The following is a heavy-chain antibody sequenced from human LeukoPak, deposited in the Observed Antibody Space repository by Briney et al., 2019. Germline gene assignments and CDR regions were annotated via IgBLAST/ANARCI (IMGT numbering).Heavy chain of an antibody. J-gene: IGHJ6*03. CDR3: ARAPSYSSSWYPPYYYYYYMDV. CDR2: INHSGST. D-gene: IGHD6-13*01. V-gene: IGHV4-34*01. Sequence: ASETLSLTCAVYGGSFSGYYWSWIRQPPGKGLEWIGEINHSGSTNYNPSLKSRVTISVDTSKNQFSLELSSVTAADTAVYYCARAPSYSSSWYPPYYYYYYMDVWGKGTTVTVSS. CDR1: GGSFSGYY.